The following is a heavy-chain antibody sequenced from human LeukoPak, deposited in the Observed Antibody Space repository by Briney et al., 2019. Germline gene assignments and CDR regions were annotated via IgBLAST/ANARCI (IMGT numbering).Heavy chain of an antibody. V-gene: IGHV3-48*01. CDR1: GFNFRTYS. Sequence: GGSLRLSCEASGFNFRTYSMDWVRQAPGKGLEWVSFIASGGTTHYADSVKGRFTISRDNAKNSGYLQMNSLRAEDTAVYYCVRDPYKDSNNYPGYWGQGTLVAVSS. D-gene: IGHD3-22*01. J-gene: IGHJ4*02. CDR2: IASGGTT. CDR3: VRDPYKDSNNYPGY.